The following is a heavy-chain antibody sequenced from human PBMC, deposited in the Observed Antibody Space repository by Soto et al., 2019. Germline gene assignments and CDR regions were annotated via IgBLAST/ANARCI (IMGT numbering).Heavy chain of an antibody. CDR2: IYYSGST. J-gene: IGHJ4*02. D-gene: IGHD4-4*01. CDR3: GTVMTTVTDFDY. Sequence: SETLSLTCTVSGGSISSSSYYWGWIRQPPGKGLEWIGSIYYSGSTYYNPSLKSRVTISVDTSKNQFSLKLSSVTAADTAVYYCGTVMTTVTDFDYWGQGTLVTVSS. CDR1: GGSISSSSYY. V-gene: IGHV4-39*01.